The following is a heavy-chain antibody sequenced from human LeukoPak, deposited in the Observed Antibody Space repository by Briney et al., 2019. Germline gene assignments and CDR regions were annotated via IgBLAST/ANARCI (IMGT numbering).Heavy chain of an antibody. Sequence: GGSLRLSCAASGFTFSGSAMHWVRQASGKGLEWVGRIRSKANSYATAYAASVKGRFTISRDDSKNTAYLQMNSLNTEDTAVYYCTNGRSSEPYSSSTSYWGQGTLVTVSS. J-gene: IGHJ4*02. V-gene: IGHV3-73*01. D-gene: IGHD6-13*01. CDR2: IRSKANSYAT. CDR3: TNGRSSEPYSSSTSY. CDR1: GFTFSGSA.